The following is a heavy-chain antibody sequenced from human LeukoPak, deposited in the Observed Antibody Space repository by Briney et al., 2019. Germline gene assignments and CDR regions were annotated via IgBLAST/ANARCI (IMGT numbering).Heavy chain of an antibody. CDR2: INAGNGNT. CDR3: ARVRRIAVAGTPGIFDY. Sequence: ASVKVSCKASGYTFTSYAMHWVRQAPGQRLEWMGWINAGNGNTKYSQKFQGRVTITRDTSASTAYMEPSSLRSEDTAVYYCARVRRIAVAGTPGIFDYWGQGTLVTVSS. D-gene: IGHD6-19*01. J-gene: IGHJ4*02. V-gene: IGHV1-3*01. CDR1: GYTFTSYA.